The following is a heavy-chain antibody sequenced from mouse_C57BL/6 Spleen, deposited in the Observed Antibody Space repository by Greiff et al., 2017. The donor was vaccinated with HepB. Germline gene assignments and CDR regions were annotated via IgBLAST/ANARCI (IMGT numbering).Heavy chain of an antibody. CDR2: ILPESGST. CDR3: ARYSNYLYYYAMDY. D-gene: IGHD2-5*01. Sequence: QVQLKQSGAELMKPGASVKLSCKATGYTFTGYWIEWVKQRPGHGLEWIGEILPESGSTNYNEKFKGKATFTADTSSNPAYMQLSSLTTEDSAIYYCARYSNYLYYYAMDYWGQGTSVTVSS. J-gene: IGHJ4*01. V-gene: IGHV1-9*01. CDR1: GYTFTGYW.